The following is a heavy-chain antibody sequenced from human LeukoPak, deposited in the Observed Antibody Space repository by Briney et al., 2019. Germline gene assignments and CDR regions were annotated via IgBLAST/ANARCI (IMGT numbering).Heavy chain of an antibody. D-gene: IGHD3-22*01. CDR2: IYSGGST. J-gene: IGHJ4*02. Sequence: PGGSLRLPCVASGLTVSSNYMSWVPQAPGKGLECGSVIYSGGSTYYADSVKGRFTIYRDNSKNRLYLQVNSLRDEDTAVYYCARPYYYDSGGNYWGQGALVTVSS. CDR3: ARPYYYDSGGNY. V-gene: IGHV3-53*05. CDR1: GLTVSSNY.